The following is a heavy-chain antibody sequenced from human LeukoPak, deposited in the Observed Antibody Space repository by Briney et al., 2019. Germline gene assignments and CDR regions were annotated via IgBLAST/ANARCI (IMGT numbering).Heavy chain of an antibody. J-gene: IGHJ5*02. D-gene: IGHD1-26*01. V-gene: IGHV4-34*01. Sequence: PSETLSLTCAVYGGSFSGYYWSWIRQPPGKGLEWIGEINHSGSTNYNPSLKSRVTISVDTSKSQFSLKLSSVTAADTAVYYCARGDRGRNWFEPWGQGTLVTVSS. CDR2: INHSGST. CDR3: ARGDRGRNWFEP. CDR1: GGSFSGYY.